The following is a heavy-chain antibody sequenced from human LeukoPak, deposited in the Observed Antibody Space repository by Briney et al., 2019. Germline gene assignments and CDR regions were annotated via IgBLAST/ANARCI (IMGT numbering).Heavy chain of an antibody. CDR2: INHSGST. V-gene: IGHV4-34*01. CDR3: ARGPRLYYYDSSGYRIDY. CDR1: GFTFSSYG. D-gene: IGHD3-22*01. J-gene: IGHJ4*02. Sequence: GSLRLSCAASGFTFSSYGMSWVRQPPGKGLEWIGEINHSGSTNYNPSLKSRVTISVDTSKNQFSLKLSSVTAADTAVYYCARGPRLYYYDSSGYRIDYWGQGTLVTVSS.